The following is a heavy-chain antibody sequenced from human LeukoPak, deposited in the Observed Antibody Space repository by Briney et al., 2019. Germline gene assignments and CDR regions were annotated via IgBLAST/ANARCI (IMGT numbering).Heavy chain of an antibody. CDR2: ISAYNGNT. D-gene: IGHD6-13*01. CDR1: GYTFSTYG. J-gene: IGHJ3*02. Sequence: ASVKVSCKASGYTFSTYGITWVRQAPGQGLEWMGWISAYNGNTNYAQKLQGRVTMTTDTSTSTAYMELRSLRSDDTAVYYCARCRAAAGSEDAFDIWGQGTMVTVSS. V-gene: IGHV1-18*01. CDR3: ARCRAAAGSEDAFDI.